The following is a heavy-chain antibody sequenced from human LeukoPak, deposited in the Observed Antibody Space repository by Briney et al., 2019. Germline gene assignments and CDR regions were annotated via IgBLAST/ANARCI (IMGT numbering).Heavy chain of an antibody. CDR3: ARGELVNWFDP. CDR1: GFTVSSNY. CDR2: IYSGGST. V-gene: IGHV3-53*01. Sequence: GGSLGLSCAASGFTVSSNYMSWVRQAPGKGLEWVSVIYSGGSTYYADSVKGRFTISRDNSKNTLYLQMNSLRAEDTAVYYCARGELVNWFDPWGQGTLVTVSS. J-gene: IGHJ5*02. D-gene: IGHD6-13*01.